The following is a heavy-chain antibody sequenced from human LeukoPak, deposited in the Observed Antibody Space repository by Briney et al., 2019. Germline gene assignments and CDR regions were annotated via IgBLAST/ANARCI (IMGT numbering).Heavy chain of an antibody. D-gene: IGHD3-10*01. CDR1: GGTFSSYA. V-gene: IGHV1-69*13. Sequence: ASVKVSCKASGGTFSSYAISWVRQAPGQGLEWMGGINSNFATTNNAQKFQGRVTITADESTSTVYMELSSLRSEDTAVYCCASAAGNNYWDFYYYFDYWGQGTLVTVSS. CDR2: INSNFATT. J-gene: IGHJ4*02. CDR3: ASAAGNNYWDFYYYFDY.